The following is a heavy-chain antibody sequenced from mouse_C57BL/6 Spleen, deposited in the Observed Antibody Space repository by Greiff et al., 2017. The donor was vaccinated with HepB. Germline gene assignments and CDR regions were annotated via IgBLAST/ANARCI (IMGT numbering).Heavy chain of an antibody. D-gene: IGHD1-1*01. CDR2: IYPGDGDT. J-gene: IGHJ4*01. Sequence: VQLQESGPELVKPGASVKISCKASGYAFSSSWMNWVKQRPGKGLEWIGRIYPGDGDTNYNGKFKGKATLTADKSSSTAYMQLSSLTSEDSAVYFCASSYYYGSSPSYYYAMDYWGQGTSVTVSS. CDR3: ASSYYYGSSPSYYYAMDY. CDR1: GYAFSSSW. V-gene: IGHV1-82*01.